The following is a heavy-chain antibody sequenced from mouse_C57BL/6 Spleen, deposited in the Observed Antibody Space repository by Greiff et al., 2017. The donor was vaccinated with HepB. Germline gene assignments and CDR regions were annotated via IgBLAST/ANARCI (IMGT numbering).Heavy chain of an antibody. Sequence: VQLQQPGAELVKPGASVKLSCKASGYTFTSYWMQWVKQRPGQGLEWIGEIDPSDSYTNYNQKFKGKATLTVDTSSSTAYMQLSSLTSEDSAVYYCARRGLGWGQGTTLTVSS. D-gene: IGHD4-1*01. J-gene: IGHJ2*01. CDR3: ARRGLG. CDR2: IDPSDSYT. V-gene: IGHV1-50*01. CDR1: GYTFTSYW.